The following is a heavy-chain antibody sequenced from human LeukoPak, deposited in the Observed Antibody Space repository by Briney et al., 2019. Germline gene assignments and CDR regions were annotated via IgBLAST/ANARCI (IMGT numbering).Heavy chain of an antibody. D-gene: IGHD5-24*01. CDR3: ARFPFQEMAAFDI. V-gene: IGHV1-69*13. CDR1: GGTFSSYA. CDR2: IIPIFGTA. J-gene: IGHJ3*02. Sequence: ASVKVSCKASGGTFSSYAISWVRQAPGQGLEWMGGIIPIFGTANYAQKFQGGVTITADESTSTAYMELSSLRSEDTAVYYCARFPFQEMAAFDIWGQGTMVTVSS.